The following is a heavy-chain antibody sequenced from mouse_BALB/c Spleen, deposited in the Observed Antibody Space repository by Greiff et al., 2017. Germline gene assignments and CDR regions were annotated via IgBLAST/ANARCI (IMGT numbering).Heavy chain of an antibody. D-gene: IGHD4-1*01. CDR1: GYTFTSYW. CDR2: INPSTGYT. Sequence: QVQLKESGAELAKPGASVKMSCKASGYTFTSYWMHWVKQRPGQGLEWIGYINPSTGYTEYNQKFKDKATLTADKSSSTAYMQLSSLTSEDSAVYYCARSELQFAYWGQGTLVTVSA. J-gene: IGHJ3*01. CDR3: ARSELQFAY. V-gene: IGHV1-7*01.